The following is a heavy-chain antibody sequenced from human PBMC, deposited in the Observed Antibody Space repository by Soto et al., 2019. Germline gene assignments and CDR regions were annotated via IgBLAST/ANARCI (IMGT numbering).Heavy chain of an antibody. J-gene: IGHJ3*02. CDR3: AGVEERHTVDAFEI. V-gene: IGHV4-59*01. Sequence: QVQLQESGPGLVKPSETLSLTCTVSGGSISSYYWSWIRQPPGKGLEWIGYIYYSGSTNYNPSLKSRVTISVDTSKNQFSRKLSSVTAADTAVDYCAGVEERHTVDAFEIWGQGTMVTVSS. CDR2: IYYSGST. D-gene: IGHD4-17*01. CDR1: GGSISSYY.